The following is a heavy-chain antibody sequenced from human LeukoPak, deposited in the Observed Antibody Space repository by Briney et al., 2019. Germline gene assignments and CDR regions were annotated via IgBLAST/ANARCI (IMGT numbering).Heavy chain of an antibody. CDR1: GFTVSSNY. D-gene: IGHD2-15*01. CDR3: ARDSVVDTSDDAFDI. Sequence: GGSLRLSCAASGFTVSSNYMSWVRQAPGKGLEWVSVIYSGGSTYYADSVKARFTISRDNSKNTPYLQMNSLRAEDTAVYYCARDSVVDTSDDAFDIWGQGTMVTVSS. V-gene: IGHV3-66*02. CDR2: IYSGGST. J-gene: IGHJ3*02.